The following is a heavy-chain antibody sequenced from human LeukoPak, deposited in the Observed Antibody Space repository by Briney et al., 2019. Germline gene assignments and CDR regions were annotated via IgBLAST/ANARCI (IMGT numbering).Heavy chain of an antibody. J-gene: IGHJ4*02. CDR3: AKGSRGSYYGSYYDY. Sequence: GGSLRLSCAASGFTFSNSAMSWVRQAPGKGLEWVSAISGSGGSPYYADSVKGRFTISRDNSKNTLYLQMNSLRADDTAVYYCAKGSRGSYYGSYYDYWGQGTLVAVSS. CDR2: ISGSGGSP. CDR1: GFTFSNSA. D-gene: IGHD1-26*01. V-gene: IGHV3-23*01.